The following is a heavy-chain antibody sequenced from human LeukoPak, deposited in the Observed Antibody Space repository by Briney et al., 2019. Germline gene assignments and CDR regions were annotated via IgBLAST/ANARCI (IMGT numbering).Heavy chain of an antibody. CDR3: ARVVTMVLMYYFDY. CDR1: GGSVSSYY. Sequence: SETLSLSSSVSGGSVSSYYWIWIRQPPGKGLEWIGYIYYSGSTYYNPSLKSRVTISVDPSKNQFSLKLSSVTAADTAVYYCARVVTMVLMYYFDYWGQGTLVTVSS. J-gene: IGHJ4*02. D-gene: IGHD3-10*01. V-gene: IGHV4-59*02. CDR2: IYYSGST.